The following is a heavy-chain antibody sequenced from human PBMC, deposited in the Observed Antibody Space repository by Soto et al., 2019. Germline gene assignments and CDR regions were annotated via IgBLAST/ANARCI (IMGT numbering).Heavy chain of an antibody. J-gene: IGHJ5*02. CDR3: ARSAASFGGASYLGA. Sequence: SETLSLTCGVHGGPFSGFFWSWIRQSPGKGLEWIGEFNPGGSTNYNPTLKSRLTISADRSTSQVSLRLTSVTAADAAVYFCARSAASFGGASYLGAWGQGTLVTVSS. V-gene: IGHV4-34*01. D-gene: IGHD1-26*01. CDR1: GGPFSGFF. CDR2: FNPGGST.